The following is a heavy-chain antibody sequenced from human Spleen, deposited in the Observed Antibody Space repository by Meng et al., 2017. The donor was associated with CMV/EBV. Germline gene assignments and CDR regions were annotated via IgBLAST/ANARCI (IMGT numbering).Heavy chain of an antibody. Sequence: GESLKISCAASGFTFSSYTMNWVRQAPGKGLEWVSSISSSTNYIYYADSVKGRVTISRDNAKNSLFLQMNSLRAEDTAVYYCARASGGYCSTTICYGYDDYWGQGTLVTVSS. CDR1: GFTFSSYT. CDR2: ISSSTNYI. V-gene: IGHV3-21*01. J-gene: IGHJ4*02. CDR3: ARASGGYCSTTICYGYDDY. D-gene: IGHD2-2*01.